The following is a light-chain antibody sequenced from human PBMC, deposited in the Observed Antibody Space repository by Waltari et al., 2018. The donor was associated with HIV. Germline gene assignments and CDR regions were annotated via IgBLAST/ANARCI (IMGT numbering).Light chain of an antibody. CDR3: MQSIELPPT. J-gene: IGKJ2*01. CDR2: QVS. Sequence: PGQPATISCKSSQSLLHSDGKTYLYWYFQRPGQPPQLLIYQVSTRFSGVPDRFSGGGSWPYFTLKISRVEADDVGTYYCMQSIELPPTFGQGTKLDIK. CDR1: QSLLHSDGKTY. V-gene: IGKV2D-29*01.